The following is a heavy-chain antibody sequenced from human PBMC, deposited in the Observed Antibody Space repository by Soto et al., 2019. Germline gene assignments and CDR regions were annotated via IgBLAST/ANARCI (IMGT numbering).Heavy chain of an antibody. CDR3: ASLYDSSGYPFDD. Sequence: GGSLRLSCAASGFTFSSYWMSWVRQAPGKGLGWVANIRQDGSEKYYVDSVKGRFTISRDNAKNSLYLQMNSLRAEGTAVYYCASLYDSSGYPFDDWGQGTLVTVSS. CDR2: IRQDGSEK. V-gene: IGHV3-7*01. J-gene: IGHJ4*02. CDR1: GFTFSSYW. D-gene: IGHD3-22*01.